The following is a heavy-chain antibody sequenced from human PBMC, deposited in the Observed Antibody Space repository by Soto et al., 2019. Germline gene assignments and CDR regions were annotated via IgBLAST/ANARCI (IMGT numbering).Heavy chain of an antibody. Sequence: EVQLVESGGGLVQPGGSLRLSCGASGFTFSNFHMNWVRQAPGKGLEWVSDISSSGSTTYYADSVKGRFTISRDNARNSLFLQMSSLRDEDTSVYYCARDAFDYDTPGYHSDYWGQGTLVTVSS. D-gene: IGHD3-22*01. V-gene: IGHV3-48*02. CDR1: GFTFSNFH. CDR2: ISSSGSTT. J-gene: IGHJ4*02. CDR3: ARDAFDYDTPGYHSDY.